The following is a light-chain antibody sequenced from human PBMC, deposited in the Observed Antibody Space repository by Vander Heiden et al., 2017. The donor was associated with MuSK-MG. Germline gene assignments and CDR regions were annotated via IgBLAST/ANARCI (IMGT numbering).Light chain of an antibody. J-gene: IGLJ3*02. CDR1: SSNIGTNP. CDR2: GNS. CDR3: APWEDRRNGLV. V-gene: IGLV1-44*01. Sequence: QSVLIQPPSASGTPGQRVTISCSGSSSNIGTNPVNCYVQLPGTAPNLLISGNSQRPSGFPARFSGSKSGTSASLAISGLQAEDEADYFCAPWEDRRNGLVFGGGTKLTVL.